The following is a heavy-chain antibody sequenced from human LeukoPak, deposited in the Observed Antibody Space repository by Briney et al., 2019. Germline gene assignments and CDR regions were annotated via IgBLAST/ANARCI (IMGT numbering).Heavy chain of an antibody. CDR2: IMPIFGTA. Sequence: SVKVSCKASGGTFSRYAISWVRQAPGHRLEWMGGIMPIFGTANYAQKFQGRVTITADKSTSTAYTELSSLRSEDTAVYYCARGTSSNYDILTGYYNVRQDAFDIWGQGTMVTVSS. CDR1: GGTFSRYA. V-gene: IGHV1-69*06. J-gene: IGHJ3*02. CDR3: ARGTSSNYDILTGYYNVRQDAFDI. D-gene: IGHD3-9*01.